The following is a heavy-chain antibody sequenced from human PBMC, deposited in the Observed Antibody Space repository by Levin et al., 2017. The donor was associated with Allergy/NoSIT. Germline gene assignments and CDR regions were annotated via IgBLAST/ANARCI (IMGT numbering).Heavy chain of an antibody. CDR1: GFTFSSYA. Sequence: GGSLRLSCAASGFTFSSYAMQWVRQAPGKGLEFVSSISSDASSSFYANSVKGRFTISRDNSKNTLYLQMGRLRTEDMAVYYCARERVRGYSYGYDAFDIWGQGTRVTVSS. D-gene: IGHD5-18*01. CDR2: ISSDASSS. V-gene: IGHV3-64*01. J-gene: IGHJ3*02. CDR3: ARERVRGYSYGYDAFDI.